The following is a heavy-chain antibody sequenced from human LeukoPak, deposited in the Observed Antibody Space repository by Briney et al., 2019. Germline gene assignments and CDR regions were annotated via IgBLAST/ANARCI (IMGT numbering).Heavy chain of an antibody. Sequence: SETLSLTCTVSGGSISSSYWSWIRQPPGKALEWIGYVYYSGSTNYNPSLKSRVTISVDTSKNQFSLRLSSVTAADTAVYYCARWRSGFDSWGQGTLVTVSS. CDR2: VYYSGST. J-gene: IGHJ4*02. CDR3: ARWRSGFDS. CDR1: GGSISSSY. V-gene: IGHV4-59*01.